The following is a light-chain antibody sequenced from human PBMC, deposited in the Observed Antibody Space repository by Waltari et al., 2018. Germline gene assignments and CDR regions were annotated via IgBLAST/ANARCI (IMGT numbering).Light chain of an antibody. CDR3: QQTYSVLYT. Sequence: DIQMTQSPSSLSASVGDSITITCRASQSVSNYLNWYQQKPGKPPKLLIFGSSSLQSAVPSRFSGSGSGTDFTLTISSLHPEDFATYYCQQTYSVLYTFGQGTKLQI. J-gene: IGKJ2*01. CDR2: GSS. CDR1: QSVSNY. V-gene: IGKV1-39*01.